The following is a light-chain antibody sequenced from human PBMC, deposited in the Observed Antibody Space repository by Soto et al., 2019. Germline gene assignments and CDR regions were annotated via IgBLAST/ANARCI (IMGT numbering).Light chain of an antibody. CDR3: QQHINSPLT. CDR2: EVS. Sequence: EIVLTQSPATLSLSPGERATLSCRASQTVSSSLDWYQQKPGQAPRLLIYEVSNRATGIPSRFSGSGSGADFTLTISSLEPGDFALYYCQQHINSPLTFGGGTKV. J-gene: IGKJ4*01. V-gene: IGKV3-11*01. CDR1: QTVSSS.